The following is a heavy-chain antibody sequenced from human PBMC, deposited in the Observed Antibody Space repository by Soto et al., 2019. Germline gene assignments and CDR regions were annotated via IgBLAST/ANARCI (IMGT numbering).Heavy chain of an antibody. CDR3: ARDLTGYSSGWYYFDY. Sequence: SQTLSLTCAISGDSVSSNSAAWNWIRQSPSRGLEWLGRTYYRSKWYNDYAVSVKSRIAINPDTSKNQFSLQLNSVTPEDTAVYYCARDLTGYSSGWYYFDYWGQGTLVTVSS. CDR2: TYYRSKWYN. D-gene: IGHD6-19*01. V-gene: IGHV6-1*01. CDR1: GDSVSSNSAA. J-gene: IGHJ4*02.